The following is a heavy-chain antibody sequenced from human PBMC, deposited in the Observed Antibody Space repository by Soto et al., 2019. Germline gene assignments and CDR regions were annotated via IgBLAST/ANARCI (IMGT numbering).Heavy chain of an antibody. J-gene: IGHJ4*02. Sequence: GGSLRLSCAASGFTFSSYAMRWVRQAPGKGLEWVSAISGSGGSTYYADSVKGRFTISRDNSKNTLYLQMNSLRAEDTAVYYCAKDPTYYGDLSLTDYWGQGTLVTVSS. CDR2: ISGSGGST. CDR3: AKDPTYYGDLSLTDY. V-gene: IGHV3-23*01. D-gene: IGHD4-17*01. CDR1: GFTFSSYA.